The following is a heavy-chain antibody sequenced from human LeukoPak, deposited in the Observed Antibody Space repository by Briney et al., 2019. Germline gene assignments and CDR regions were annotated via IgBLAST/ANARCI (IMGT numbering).Heavy chain of an antibody. V-gene: IGHV3-33*01. Sequence: GRSLRLSCAASAFTFSSYDMHWVRQAPGKGLEWVAVIWYDGSNKYYADSVKGRFTISRDNSKNTLYLQMNSLRAEDTAVYYCARDRPESIVGATFTFDYWGQGTLVTVSS. CDR3: ARDRPESIVGATFTFDY. CDR1: AFTFSSYD. D-gene: IGHD1-26*01. J-gene: IGHJ4*02. CDR2: IWYDGSNK.